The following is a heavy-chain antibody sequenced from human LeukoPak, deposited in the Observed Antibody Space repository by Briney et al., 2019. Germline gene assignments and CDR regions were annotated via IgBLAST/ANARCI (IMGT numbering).Heavy chain of an antibody. CDR1: GFTFGGYA. V-gene: IGHV3-23*01. CDR2: ISGSGGST. CDR3: ARRVEGEYSSSLLGNWFDP. Sequence: GGSLRLSCAASGFTFGGYAMSWVRQAPGKGLEWVSVISGSGGSTNYVDSVKGRFTISRDNAKNSLYLQMNSLRAEDTAVYYCARRVEGEYSSSLLGNWFDPWGQGTLVTVSS. D-gene: IGHD6-6*01. J-gene: IGHJ5*02.